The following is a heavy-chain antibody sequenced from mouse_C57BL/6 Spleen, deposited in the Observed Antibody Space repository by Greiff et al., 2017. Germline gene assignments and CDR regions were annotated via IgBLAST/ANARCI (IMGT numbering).Heavy chain of an antibody. J-gene: IGHJ4*01. Sequence: QVQLQQPGAELVKPGASVKMSCKASGYTFTSYWITWVKQRPGQGLEWIGDIYPGSGSTNYNEKFKSKATLTVDTSSSTAYMQLSSLTSEDSAVYYCARTLLDYGSSYGAMDYWGQGTSVTVSS. V-gene: IGHV1-55*01. CDR1: GYTFTSYW. CDR2: IYPGSGST. D-gene: IGHD1-1*01. CDR3: ARTLLDYGSSYGAMDY.